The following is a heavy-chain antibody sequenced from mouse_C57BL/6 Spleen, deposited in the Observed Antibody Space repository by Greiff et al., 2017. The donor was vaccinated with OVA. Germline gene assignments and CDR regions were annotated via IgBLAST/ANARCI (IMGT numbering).Heavy chain of an antibody. D-gene: IGHD3-2*02. Sequence: EVNVVESGGGLVKPGGSLKLSCAASGFTFSDYGMHWVRQAPEKGLEWVAYISSGSSTIYYADTVKGRFTISRDNAKNTLFLQMTSLRSEDTAMYYCARKATGYFDYWGQGTTLTVSS. CDR3: ARKATGYFDY. CDR2: ISSGSSTI. J-gene: IGHJ2*01. V-gene: IGHV5-17*01. CDR1: GFTFSDYG.